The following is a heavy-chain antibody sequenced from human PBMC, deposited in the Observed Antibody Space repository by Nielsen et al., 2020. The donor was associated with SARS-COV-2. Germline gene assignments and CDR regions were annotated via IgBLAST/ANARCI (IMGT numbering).Heavy chain of an antibody. D-gene: IGHD5-18*01. Sequence: WIRQPPGKGLEWIGEINHSGSTNYNPSLKSRVTISVDTSKNQFSLKLSSVTAADTAVYYCARGLARGYSYGAEYNWFDPWGQGTLVTVSS. CDR2: INHSGST. V-gene: IGHV4-34*01. CDR3: ARGLARGYSYGAEYNWFDP. J-gene: IGHJ5*02.